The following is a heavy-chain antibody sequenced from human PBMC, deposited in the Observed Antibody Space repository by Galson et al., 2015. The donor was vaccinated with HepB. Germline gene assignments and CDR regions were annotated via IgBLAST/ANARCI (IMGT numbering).Heavy chain of an antibody. J-gene: IGHJ3*02. D-gene: IGHD3-10*01. CDR2: IDPSDSYT. CDR1: GYSFTIYW. Sequence: QSGAEVKKPGESLRISCTGSGYSFTIYWITWVRQMPGKGLEWMGTIDPSDSYTNYSPSSQGHVTISADKSISTAYLQWSSLKASDTAMYYCARHAHYYGSGSDAFDIWGQGTMVTVSS. V-gene: IGHV5-10-1*01. CDR3: ARHAHYYGSGSDAFDI.